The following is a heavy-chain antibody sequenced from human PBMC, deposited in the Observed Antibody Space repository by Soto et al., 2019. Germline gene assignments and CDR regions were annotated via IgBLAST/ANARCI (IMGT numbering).Heavy chain of an antibody. Sequence: QLQLQESGPGLVKPSETLSLTCTVSGGSISSSSYYCGWIRQPPGKGLEWIGSIYYSGSTYYNPSLKSRVTISVDTSKNQFSLKLSSVTAADTAVYYCASLQETTVTTHFHYWGQGTLVTVSS. D-gene: IGHD4-17*01. CDR1: GGSISSSSYY. J-gene: IGHJ4*02. CDR3: ASLQETTVTTHFHY. CDR2: IYYSGST. V-gene: IGHV4-39*01.